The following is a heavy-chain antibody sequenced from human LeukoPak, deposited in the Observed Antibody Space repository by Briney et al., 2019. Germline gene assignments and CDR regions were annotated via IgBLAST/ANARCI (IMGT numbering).Heavy chain of an antibody. D-gene: IGHD1-26*01. J-gene: IGHJ6*03. CDR1: GFMFQFYF. CDR2: INQDGSEK. V-gene: IGHV3-7*01. CDR3: ARLSGWEPAGDYYYYYMDV. Sequence: GGSLRLSCAASGFMFQFYFMNWVRQAPGKGLEWVANINQDGSEKYYVDSVKGRFTISRDNAKNSLYLQMNSLRAEDTAVYYCARLSGWEPAGDYYYYYMDVWGKGTTVTVSS.